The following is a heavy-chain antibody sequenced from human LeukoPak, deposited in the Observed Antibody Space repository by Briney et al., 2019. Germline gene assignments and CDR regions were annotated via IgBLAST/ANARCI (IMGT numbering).Heavy chain of an antibody. V-gene: IGHV3-48*01. CDR1: GFIFSSYS. Sequence: GRSLRLSCAASGFIFSSYSLNWVRQAPGKGLEWISYISSSSNTIYYADSVKGRFTISRDNAKNSLYLQMNSLRAEDTAVYYCARSPALRFLEWLSRGFDHWGQGILVSVSS. CDR3: ARSPALRFLEWLSRGFDH. D-gene: IGHD3-3*01. CDR2: ISSSSNTI. J-gene: IGHJ4*02.